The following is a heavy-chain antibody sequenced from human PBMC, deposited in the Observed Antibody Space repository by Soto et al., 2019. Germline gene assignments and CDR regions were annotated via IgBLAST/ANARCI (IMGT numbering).Heavy chain of an antibody. D-gene: IGHD3-10*01. CDR1: GFPFTSYG. CDR2: ISYDGSNK. Sequence: QVQLVESGGGVVQPGRSLRLSCVASGFPFTSYGMHWVREAPGKGLEWVAVISYDGSNKYYADSVKGRFTISRDNSKNTLYLQMYSLRPEDTALYYCVGGQYYFDYRGQGSLVTVSS. V-gene: IGHV3-30*03. J-gene: IGHJ4*02. CDR3: VGGQYYFDY.